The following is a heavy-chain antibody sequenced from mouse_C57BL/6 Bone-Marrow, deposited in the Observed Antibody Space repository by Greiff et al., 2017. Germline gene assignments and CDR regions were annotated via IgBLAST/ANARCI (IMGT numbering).Heavy chain of an antibody. CDR2: IWRGGST. J-gene: IGHJ3*01. D-gene: IGHD2-4*01. CDR3: ARAIYYDYLAWFAY. CDR1: GFSLTSYG. V-gene: IGHV2-2*01. Sequence: VKVVESGPGLVQPSQSLSITCTVSGFSLTSYGVHWVRQSPGKGLEWLGVIWRGGSTDYNAAFISRLSISKDNSKSQVFFKMNSLQADDTAIYYCARAIYYDYLAWFAYWGQGTLVTVSA.